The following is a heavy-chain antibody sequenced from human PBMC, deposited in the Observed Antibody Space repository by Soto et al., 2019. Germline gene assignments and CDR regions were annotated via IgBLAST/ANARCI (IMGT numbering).Heavy chain of an antibody. J-gene: IGHJ4*02. D-gene: IGHD5-18*01. CDR1: GGTFSSYA. Sequence: QVQLVQSGAEVKKPGSSVKVSCKASGGTFSSYAISWVRQAPGQGLEWMGGIIPIFGTANYAQKFQGRVTSTADESTSTAYVELSSLRSEDTAVYYCASKYSYGYGNDYWGQGTLVSVSS. CDR3: ASKYSYGYGNDY. V-gene: IGHV1-69*12. CDR2: IIPIFGTA.